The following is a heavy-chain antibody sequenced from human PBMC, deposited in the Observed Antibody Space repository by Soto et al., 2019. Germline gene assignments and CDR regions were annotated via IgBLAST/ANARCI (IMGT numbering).Heavy chain of an antibody. CDR3: ARGWYYDILAGLGYYMDV. CDR2: INHSGST. Sequence: SETLSLTCAVYGGSFSGYYWSWIRQPPGKGLEWIGEINHSGSTNYNPSLKSRVTISVDTSKNQFSLKLSSVTAADTAVYYCARGWYYDILAGLGYYMDVWGKGTTVTVSS. V-gene: IGHV4-34*01. J-gene: IGHJ6*03. CDR1: GGSFSGYY. D-gene: IGHD3-9*01.